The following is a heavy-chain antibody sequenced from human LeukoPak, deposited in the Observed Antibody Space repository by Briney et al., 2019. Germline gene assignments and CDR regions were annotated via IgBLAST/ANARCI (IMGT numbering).Heavy chain of an antibody. V-gene: IGHV3-30*02. Sequence: GGSLRLSCAASGFTFSSYGMHWVRQAPGKGLEWVAFIRYDGSNKYYADSVKGRFTISRDNSKNTLYLQMNSLRAEDTAVYYCAKDANALYSYYYFDYWGQGTLVTVSS. D-gene: IGHD5-18*01. CDR3: AKDANALYSYYYFDY. J-gene: IGHJ4*02. CDR2: IRYDGSNK. CDR1: GFTFSSYG.